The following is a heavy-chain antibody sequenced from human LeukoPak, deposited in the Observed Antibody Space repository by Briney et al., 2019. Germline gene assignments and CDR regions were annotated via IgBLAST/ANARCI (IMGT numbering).Heavy chain of an antibody. CDR2: ISSSSSYI. D-gene: IGHD2-15*01. V-gene: IGHV3-21*01. J-gene: IGHJ3*02. CDR3: ARAPGYCRGGSCYSGAFDI. CDR1: GFTFSSYS. Sequence: GGSLRLSCAASGFTFSSYSMNWVRQAPGKGLEWVSSISSSSSYIYYADSVKGRFTISGDNAKNSLYLQMNSLRVDDTAVYYCARAPGYCRGGSCYSGAFDIWGQGTMVTVSS.